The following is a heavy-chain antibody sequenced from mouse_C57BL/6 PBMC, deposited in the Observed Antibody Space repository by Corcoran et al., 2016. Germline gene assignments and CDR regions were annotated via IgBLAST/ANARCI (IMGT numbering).Heavy chain of an antibody. CDR2: INTYSGVP. CDR3: ARQGQAWFAY. D-gene: IGHD3-3*01. Sequence: QIQLVQSGPELKKPGETVKISCKASGYTFTTYGMSWVKQAPGKGLKWMGWINTYSGVPTYADDFKGRFAFSLETSASTAYLQINNLKNEDTATYFCARQGQAWFAYWGQGTLVTVSA. J-gene: IGHJ3*01. CDR1: GYTFTTYG. V-gene: IGHV9-3*01.